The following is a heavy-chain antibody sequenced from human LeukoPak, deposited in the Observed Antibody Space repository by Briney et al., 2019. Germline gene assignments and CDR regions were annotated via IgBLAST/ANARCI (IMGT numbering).Heavy chain of an antibody. D-gene: IGHD3-22*01. CDR3: ARGRISVYYDSSNDLAHWFDP. CDR1: GGTFSSYA. Sequence: SVKVSCKASGGTFSSYAISWVRQAPGQGLEWMGRIIPIFGTANYAQKFQGRVTITADESTSTAYMELSSLRSEDTAVYYCARGRISVYYDSSNDLAHWFDPWGQGTLVTVSS. J-gene: IGHJ5*02. V-gene: IGHV1-69*13. CDR2: IIPIFGTA.